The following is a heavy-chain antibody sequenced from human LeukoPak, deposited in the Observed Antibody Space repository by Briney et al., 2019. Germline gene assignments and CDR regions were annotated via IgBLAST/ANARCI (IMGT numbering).Heavy chain of an antibody. J-gene: IGHJ4*02. D-gene: IGHD1-26*01. Sequence: SETLSLTCTVSGGSISSGDYYWSWIRQPPGKGLEWIGYIYYSGSTYYNPSLKSRVTISVDTSKNQFSLKLSSVTAAGTAVYYCAPLGRGGSYLKYYFDYWGQGTLVTVSS. V-gene: IGHV4-30-4*01. CDR1: GGSISSGDYY. CDR3: APLGRGGSYLKYYFDY. CDR2: IYYSGST.